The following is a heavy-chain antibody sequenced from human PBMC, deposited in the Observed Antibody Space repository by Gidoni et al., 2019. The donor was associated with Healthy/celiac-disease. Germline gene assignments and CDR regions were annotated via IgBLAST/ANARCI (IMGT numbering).Heavy chain of an antibody. J-gene: IGHJ4*02. CDR3: AREGLEWYFDY. CDR2: ISSSSSYI. Sequence: EVQLVESGGGLVKPGGSLRLSCAASGFTFSSYNMNWVRQAPGKGLEWVSSISSSSSYIYYADSVKGRFTISRDNAKNSLYLQMNSLRAEDTAVYYCAREGLEWYFDYWGQGTLVTVSS. V-gene: IGHV3-21*01. D-gene: IGHD3-3*01. CDR1: GFTFSSYN.